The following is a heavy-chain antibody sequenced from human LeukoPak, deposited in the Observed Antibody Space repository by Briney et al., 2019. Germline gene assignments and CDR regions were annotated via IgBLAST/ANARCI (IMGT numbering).Heavy chain of an antibody. CDR3: ASFGYDDSSGYSFDY. CDR2: IYHSGST. Sequence: SQTLSLTCAVSGGSISSGGYSWSWIRQPPGKGLEWIGYIYHSGSTYYNPSLKSRVTISVDRSKNQFSLKLSSVPAADTPVYYCASFGYDDSSGYSFDYWGQGTLGTASS. J-gene: IGHJ4*02. CDR1: GGSISSGGYS. V-gene: IGHV4-30-2*01. D-gene: IGHD3-22*01.